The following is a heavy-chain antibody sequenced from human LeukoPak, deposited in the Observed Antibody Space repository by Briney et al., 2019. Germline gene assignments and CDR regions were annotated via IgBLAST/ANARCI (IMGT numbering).Heavy chain of an antibody. CDR2: IIPIFGTA. J-gene: IGHJ5*02. CDR3: AREGGDIVVVVAATGNNWFDP. CDR1: GGTFSSYA. V-gene: IGHV1-69*13. D-gene: IGHD2-15*01. Sequence: ASVKVSCKASGGTFSSYAISWVRQAPGQGLEWMGGIIPIFGTANYAQKFQGRVTITADESTSTAYMELSSLRSEDTAVYYCAREGGDIVVVVAATGNNWFDPWGLGTLVTVSS.